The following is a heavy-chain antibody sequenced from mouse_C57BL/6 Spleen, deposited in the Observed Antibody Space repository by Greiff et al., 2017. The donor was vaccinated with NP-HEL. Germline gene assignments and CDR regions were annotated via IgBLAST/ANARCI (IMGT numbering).Heavy chain of an antibody. CDR3: ARSYDYDAYYYAMDY. D-gene: IGHD2-4*01. Sequence: VQLQQSGAELVKPGASVKLSCKASGYTFTSYWMHWVKQRPGRGLEWIGRIDPNSGGTKYNEKFKSKATLTVDKPSSTAYMHISSLTSEDSAVYYCARSYDYDAYYYAMDYWGQGTSVTVSS. J-gene: IGHJ4*01. CDR2: IDPNSGGT. V-gene: IGHV1-72*01. CDR1: GYTFTSYW.